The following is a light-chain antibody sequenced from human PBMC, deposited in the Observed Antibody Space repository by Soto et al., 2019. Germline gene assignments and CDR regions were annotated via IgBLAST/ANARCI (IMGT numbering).Light chain of an antibody. CDR1: QSVSSN. CDR2: GAS. V-gene: IGKV3-15*01. Sequence: EIVMTPSPATLSVSPGERATLSRQASQSVSSNLAWYQQKPGQAPRLLIYGASTRATGIPARFSGSGSGTNFTLTISSLEPEDFAVYYCQQRRSWQVTFGQGTRLEIK. CDR3: QQRRSWQVT. J-gene: IGKJ5*01.